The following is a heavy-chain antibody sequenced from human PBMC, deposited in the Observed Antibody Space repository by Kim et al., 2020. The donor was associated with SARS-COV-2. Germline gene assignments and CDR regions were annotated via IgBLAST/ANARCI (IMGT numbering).Heavy chain of an antibody. V-gene: IGHV3-20*04. J-gene: IGHJ4*02. CDR2: INRKGGST. Sequence: GGSLRLSCAASGFTFDDYSMSWVRQVPGKGLEWVSGINRKGGSTYYADSVKGRFTISRDNAKNSLYLQMNSLRADDTALYYCVKGRSPNYGEIDYWGQGTLVTVSS. D-gene: IGHD4-17*01. CDR1: GFTFDDYS. CDR3: VKGRSPNYGEIDY.